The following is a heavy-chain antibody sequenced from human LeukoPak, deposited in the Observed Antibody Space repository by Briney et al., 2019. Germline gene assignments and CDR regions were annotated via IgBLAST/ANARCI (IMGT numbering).Heavy chain of an antibody. D-gene: IGHD3-10*01. CDR2: ISYDGNKQ. CDR3: ARDSIAYGSGSYLHS. J-gene: IGHJ4*02. V-gene: IGHV3-30*04. Sequence: GGSLRLSCAASGFTFKSYAMHWVRQAPGKALEWVALISYDGNKQHYAESVKGRFTISSDSSRNTLFLQMNSLRAEDTAVCYCARDSIAYGSGSYLHSWGQGTLVTVSS. CDR1: GFTFKSYA.